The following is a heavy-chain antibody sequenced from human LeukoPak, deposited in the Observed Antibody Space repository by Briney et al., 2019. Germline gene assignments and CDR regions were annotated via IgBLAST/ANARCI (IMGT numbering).Heavy chain of an antibody. J-gene: IGHJ4*02. CDR3: ARVPAATTYYFDY. V-gene: IGHV3-43*01. D-gene: IGHD2-2*01. CDR1: GSTFDDYT. CDR2: ISWDGGST. Sequence: PGGSLRLSCAASGSTFDDYTMHWVRQAPGKGLEWVSLISWDGGSTYYADSVKGRFTISRDNSKNSLYLQMNSLRTEDTALYYCARVPAATTYYFDYWGQGTLVTVSS.